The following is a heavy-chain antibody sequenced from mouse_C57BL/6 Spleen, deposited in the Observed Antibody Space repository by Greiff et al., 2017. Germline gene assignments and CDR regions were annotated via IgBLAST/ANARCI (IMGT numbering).Heavy chain of an antibody. CDR1: GYSITSGYD. Sequence: EVKLQESGPGMVKPSQSLSLTCPVTGYSITSGYDWHWLRHFPGNKLEWMGYISYSGSTNYNPSLKSRISITHDTSKKQFFLKLNSVTTEDTATYDGARDRNWDEGNWYFDGWGTGTTVTVAS. J-gene: IGHJ1*03. CDR2: ISYSGST. CDR3: ARDRNWDEGNWYFDG. V-gene: IGHV3-1*01. D-gene: IGHD4-1*01.